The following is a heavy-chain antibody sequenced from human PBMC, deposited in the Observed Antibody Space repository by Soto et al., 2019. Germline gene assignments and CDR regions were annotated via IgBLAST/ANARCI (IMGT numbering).Heavy chain of an antibody. CDR1: GGSFSGSF. CDR3: ATGQGTENY. V-gene: IGHV4-34*01. CDR2: INDRGGT. D-gene: IGHD1-1*01. Sequence: QVQLQQWGAGLLKPSETLSLTCGVYGGSFSGSFWSWIRQPPGKGLEWIGEINDRGGTHYNPSLKSRVTISVDTSKNQFSLNLRSVIAADTAVYYCATGQGTENYWGQGTLVTVSS. J-gene: IGHJ4*02.